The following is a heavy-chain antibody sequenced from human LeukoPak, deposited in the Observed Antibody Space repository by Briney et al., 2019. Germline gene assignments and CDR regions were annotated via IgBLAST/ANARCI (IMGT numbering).Heavy chain of an antibody. Sequence: GESLKISCKGSGYTFASYWIGWVRQMPGKGLEWMGIIYPGDSDTRYSPSFQGQVTISADKSISTAYLQWSSLKASDTAMYYCARPRGYYDSSGPFDYWGQGTLVTVSS. D-gene: IGHD3-22*01. J-gene: IGHJ4*02. CDR3: ARPRGYYDSSGPFDY. V-gene: IGHV5-51*01. CDR2: IYPGDSDT. CDR1: GYTFASYW.